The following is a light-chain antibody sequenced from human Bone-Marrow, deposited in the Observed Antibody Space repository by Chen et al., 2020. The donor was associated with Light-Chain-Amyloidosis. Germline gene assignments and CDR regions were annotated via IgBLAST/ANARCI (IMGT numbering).Light chain of an antibody. CDR3: AAWDDSLNGFYV. Sequence: QSVLTQPPSASGTPGQMVTISCSGSTSNIGDNTVNWYQHLPGTAPKGVIFNNCQRSSGVPDRFSGSKSGTSASLVISGLQSEDEGDYYCAAWDDSLNGFYVFGTGTTVTVL. CDR1: TSNIGDNT. J-gene: IGLJ1*01. V-gene: IGLV1-44*01. CDR2: NNC.